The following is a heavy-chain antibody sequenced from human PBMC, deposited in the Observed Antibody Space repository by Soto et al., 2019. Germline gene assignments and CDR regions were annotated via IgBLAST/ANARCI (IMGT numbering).Heavy chain of an antibody. V-gene: IGHV1-45*02. CDR1: GYTFTYRY. Sequence: EASVKVSCKASGYTFTYRYLHWVRQAPGQALEWMGWITPFNGNTNYAQKFQDRVTITRDRSMSTAYMELSSLRSEDTAMYYCARSLGVAAAGARGDYYGMDVWGQGTTVTVSS. CDR2: ITPFNGNT. J-gene: IGHJ6*02. D-gene: IGHD6-13*01. CDR3: ARSLGVAAAGARGDYYGMDV.